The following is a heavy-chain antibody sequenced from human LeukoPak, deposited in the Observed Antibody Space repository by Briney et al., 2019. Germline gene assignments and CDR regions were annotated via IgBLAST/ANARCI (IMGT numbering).Heavy chain of an antibody. D-gene: IGHD3-3*01. CDR1: GFTFSSYW. CDR3: ARELIFGVVIIGGPNWFDP. V-gene: IGHV3-7*01. CDR2: IKQDGSEK. Sequence: QTGGSLRLSRAASGFTFSSYWMSWVRQAPGKGLEWVANIKQDGSEKYYVDSVKGRFTISRDNAKNSLYLQMNSLRAEDTAVYYCARELIFGVVIIGGPNWFDPWGQGTLVTVSS. J-gene: IGHJ5*02.